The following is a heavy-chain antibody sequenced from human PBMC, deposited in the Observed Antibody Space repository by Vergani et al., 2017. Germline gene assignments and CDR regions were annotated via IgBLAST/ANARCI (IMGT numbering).Heavy chain of an antibody. Sequence: EVQLVESGGGLVQPGGSLRLSCAASGFTVSSNYMSWVRQAPGKGLEWVSVIYSGGSTYYADSVKGRFTISRDNSKNTLYLQMNSRRAEDTAVYYCARGTVAVAGTSDYWGQGTLVTVSS. CDR2: IYSGGST. J-gene: IGHJ4*02. CDR3: ARGTVAVAGTSDY. CDR1: GFTVSSNY. V-gene: IGHV3-66*02. D-gene: IGHD6-19*01.